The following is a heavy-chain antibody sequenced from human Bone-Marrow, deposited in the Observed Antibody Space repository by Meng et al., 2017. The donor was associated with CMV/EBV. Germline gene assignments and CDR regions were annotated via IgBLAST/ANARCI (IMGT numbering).Heavy chain of an antibody. CDR2: INPNSGGT. CDR3: ASGRLLWGVNANWFDP. D-gene: IGHD3-16*01. J-gene: IGHJ5*02. Sequence: ASVKVSCKASGYTFTGYYMHWVRQAPGQRLEWMGWINPNSGGTNYAQKFQGRVTMTRDTSISTAYMELSRLRSDDTAVYYCASGRLLWGVNANWFDPWGQGTLVTVSS. V-gene: IGHV1-2*02. CDR1: GYTFTGYY.